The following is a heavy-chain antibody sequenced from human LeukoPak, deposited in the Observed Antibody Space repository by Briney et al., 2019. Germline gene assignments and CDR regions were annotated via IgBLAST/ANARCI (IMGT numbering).Heavy chain of an antibody. V-gene: IGHV3-64D*06. CDR3: VKAQHCSTISCATRTGFDP. CDR1: GFTFSNYA. J-gene: IGHJ5*02. CDR2: ISSTGGST. D-gene: IGHD2-2*01. Sequence: GGSLRLSCSASGFTFSNYAMHWVRQAPGKGLEFVSGISSTGGSTNYPDSVKDRFSISRDNSKNTLYLQMTSLRADDTAVYYCVKAQHCSTISCATRTGFDPWGQETLVTVSS.